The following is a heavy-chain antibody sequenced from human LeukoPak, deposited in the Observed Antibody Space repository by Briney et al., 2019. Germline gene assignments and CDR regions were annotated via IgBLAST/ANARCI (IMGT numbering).Heavy chain of an antibody. CDR2: IYHNGST. J-gene: IGHJ4*02. V-gene: IGHV4-30-4*07. CDR1: GGSISSGGYS. CDR3: ARAEYYYGSGSYDS. Sequence: SETLSLTCAVSGGSISSGGYSRSWIRQPPGKGLEWIGYIYHNGSTYYNPSLKSRVTISEDTSKNQFSLKLSSVTAADTAVYYCARAEYYYGSGSYDSWGQGTLVTVSS. D-gene: IGHD3-10*01.